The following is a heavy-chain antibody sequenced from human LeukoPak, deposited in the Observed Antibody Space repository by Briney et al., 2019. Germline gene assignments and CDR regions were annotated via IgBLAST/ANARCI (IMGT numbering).Heavy chain of an antibody. CDR2: IYYSGST. J-gene: IGHJ6*03. V-gene: IGHV4-39*07. CDR1: GGSISSSSYY. CDR3: ARDQEGTTVTKRYYYYYMDV. Sequence: ETLSLTCTVSGGSISSSSYYWGWIRQPPGKGLEWIGSIYYSGSTYYNPSLKSRVTISVDASKNQFSLKLSSVTAADTAVYYCARDQEGTTVTKRYYYYYMDVWGKGTTVTVSS. D-gene: IGHD4-17*01.